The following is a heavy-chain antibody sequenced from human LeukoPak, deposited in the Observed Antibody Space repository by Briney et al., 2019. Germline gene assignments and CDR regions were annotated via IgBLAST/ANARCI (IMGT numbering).Heavy chain of an antibody. J-gene: IGHJ6*03. Sequence: GGSLRLSCAASGFTFSSYEMNWVRQAPGKGLEWVSYISSSGSTIYYADSVKGRFTISRDNAKNSLYLQMNSLRAEDTAVYYCARMHGSGSYSRATFYYYYYMDVWGKGTTVTISS. CDR3: ARMHGSGSYSRATFYYYYYMDV. V-gene: IGHV3-48*03. CDR1: GFTFSSYE. D-gene: IGHD3-10*01. CDR2: ISSSGSTI.